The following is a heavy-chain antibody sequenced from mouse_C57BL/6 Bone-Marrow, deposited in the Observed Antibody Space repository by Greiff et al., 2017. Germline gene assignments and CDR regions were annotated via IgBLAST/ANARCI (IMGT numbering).Heavy chain of an antibody. CDR2: IYPVSGST. Sequence: VQLQQPGAELVKPGASVKMSCKASGYTFTSYWITWVKQRPGQGLEWIGDIYPVSGSTNYNEKFKSKATLTVDTSSSTAYMQLSSLTSEDSAVYYCAAHDHWYFDVWGTGTTVTVSS. CDR1: GYTFTSYW. J-gene: IGHJ1*03. V-gene: IGHV1-55*01. CDR3: AAHDHWYFDV. D-gene: IGHD2-3*01.